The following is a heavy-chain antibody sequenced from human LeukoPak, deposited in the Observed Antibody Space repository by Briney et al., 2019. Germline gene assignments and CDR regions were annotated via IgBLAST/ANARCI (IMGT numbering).Heavy chain of an antibody. D-gene: IGHD2-15*01. Sequence: GSLRLSCAASGFPFSSYAMHWVRQAPGKGLEWVAVISYDGSNKYYADSVKGRFTISRDNSKNTLYLQMNSLRAEDTAVYYCAREVVHDWYFDLWGRGTLVSVSS. CDR2: ISYDGSNK. CDR3: AREVVHDWYFDL. J-gene: IGHJ2*01. V-gene: IGHV3-30-3*01. CDR1: GFPFSSYA.